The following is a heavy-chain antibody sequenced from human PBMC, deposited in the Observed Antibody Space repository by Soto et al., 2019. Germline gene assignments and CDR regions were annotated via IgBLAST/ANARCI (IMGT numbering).Heavy chain of an antibody. CDR1: GFSINNYN. Sequence: EVQLVDSGGGLVKPGGSLRLSCAASGFSINNYNMNWVRQRPGKGMELVSLISSSSDYIYYAASVRGRFTISRENAKNALFLRMNSLTVEDTGVYYCARDLVRDVSGTHRGYCGQGTLVTVS. V-gene: IGHV3-21*01. CDR3: ARDLVRDVSGTHRGY. J-gene: IGHJ4*02. CDR2: ISSSSDYI. D-gene: IGHD6-19*01.